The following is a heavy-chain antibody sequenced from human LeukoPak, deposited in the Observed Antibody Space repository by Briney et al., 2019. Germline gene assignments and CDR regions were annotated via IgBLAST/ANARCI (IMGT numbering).Heavy chain of an antibody. V-gene: IGHV3-66*01. CDR3: ARGFLQLTPYYFDY. J-gene: IGHJ4*02. D-gene: IGHD1-1*01. Sequence: GGSLRLSCAASGFDVSINYMNWIRQSPEKGLEWVSIIHNNGSTYYADSVKGRFTVSRDNSKNTVSLQMDSLRVDDTGIYYCARGFLQLTPYYFDYWGQGALVTVSS. CDR2: IHNNGST. CDR1: GFDVSINY.